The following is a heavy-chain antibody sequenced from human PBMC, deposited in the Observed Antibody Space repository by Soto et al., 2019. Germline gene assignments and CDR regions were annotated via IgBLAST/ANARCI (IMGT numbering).Heavy chain of an antibody. CDR3: ARGTDYTQIASYHYGLDV. V-gene: IGHV4-61*01. J-gene: IGHJ6*02. CDR2: LYYSGST. Sequence: SETLSLTCTVSGGSISSSSYYWSWIRQPPGKGLEWIGYLYYSGSTSYNPSLKSRVTMSVDMSKNQFSLTLTSVTAADTAVYYCARGTDYTQIASYHYGLDVWGQGTTVTVSS. CDR1: GGSISSSSYY. D-gene: IGHD4-4*01.